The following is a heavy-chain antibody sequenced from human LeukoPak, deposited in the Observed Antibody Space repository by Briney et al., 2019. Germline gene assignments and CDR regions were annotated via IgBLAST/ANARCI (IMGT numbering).Heavy chain of an antibody. CDR2: INPSGGST. V-gene: IGHV1-46*01. D-gene: IGHD4/OR15-4a*01. CDR3: AKATWYGGNPSGAFDM. CDR1: GYTFTNYY. Sequence: ASVKVSCKASGYTFTNYYIHWVRRAPGQGLEWMGIINPSGGSTDYAQKFQGRATMTRDTSTSTVYMELSSLRSEDTAVYYCAKATWYGGNPSGAFDMWGQGTMVTVSS. J-gene: IGHJ3*02.